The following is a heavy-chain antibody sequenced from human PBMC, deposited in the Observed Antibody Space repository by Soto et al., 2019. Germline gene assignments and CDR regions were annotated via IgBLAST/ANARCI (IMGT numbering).Heavy chain of an antibody. CDR1: GGTFSSYA. V-gene: IGHV1-69*13. J-gene: IGHJ4*03. CDR2: IISIFSTA. Sequence: SVKVSCKASGGTFSSYAISWVRQAPGQGLEWMGGIISIFSTADYAQKFQGRVTITADESTSTAYMELSTLRSEDTAVYYCASSRPHQYSHVIEIWSQGNRVTVCS. CDR3: ASSRPHQYSHVIEI. D-gene: IGHD2-15*01.